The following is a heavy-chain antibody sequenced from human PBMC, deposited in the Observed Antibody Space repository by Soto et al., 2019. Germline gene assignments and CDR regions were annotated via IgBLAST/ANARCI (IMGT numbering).Heavy chain of an antibody. CDR2: IYYSGST. V-gene: IGHV4-39*01. CDR1: GGSISSSSYY. CDR3: ARLGAFYSSSWNYYYYGMDV. Sequence: SETLSLTCTVSGGSISSSSYYWGWIRQPPGKGLEWIGSIYYSGSTYYNPSLKSRVAISVDTSKNQFSLKLSSVTAADTAVYYCARLGAFYSSSWNYYYYGMDVWGQGTTVTVSS. D-gene: IGHD6-13*01. J-gene: IGHJ6*02.